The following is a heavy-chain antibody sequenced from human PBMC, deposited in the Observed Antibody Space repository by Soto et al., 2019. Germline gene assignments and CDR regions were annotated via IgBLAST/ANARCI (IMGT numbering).Heavy chain of an antibody. J-gene: IGHJ4*02. Sequence: GGSLRLSCAASGFTFSSYAMSWVRQAPGKGLEWVSAISGSGGSTYYADSVKGRFTISRDNSKNTLYLQMNSLRAEDTAVYYCAKPIGYCSSTSCSYYFDYWGQGTLVTVSS. CDR2: ISGSGGST. D-gene: IGHD2-2*03. V-gene: IGHV3-23*01. CDR1: GFTFSSYA. CDR3: AKPIGYCSSTSCSYYFDY.